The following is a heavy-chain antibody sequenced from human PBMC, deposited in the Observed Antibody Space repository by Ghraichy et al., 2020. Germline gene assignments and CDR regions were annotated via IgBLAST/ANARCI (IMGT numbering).Heavy chain of an antibody. J-gene: IGHJ3*02. CDR1: GFTFSSYS. CDR2: ISSSSSSYI. CDR3: ARDLDYYDSSGYYFDAFDI. Sequence: GESLNISCAASGFTFSSYSMNWVRQAPGKGLEWVSSISSSSSSYIYYADSVKGRFTISRDNAKNSLYLQMNSLRAEDTAVYYCARDLDYYDSSGYYFDAFDIWGQGTMVTVSS. D-gene: IGHD3-22*01. V-gene: IGHV3-21*01.